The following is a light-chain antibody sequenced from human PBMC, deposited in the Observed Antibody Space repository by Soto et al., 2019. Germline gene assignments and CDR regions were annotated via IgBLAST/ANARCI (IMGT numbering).Light chain of an antibody. J-gene: IGKJ1*01. V-gene: IGKV3-20*01. CDR1: QSVSSSY. CDR3: HQYGSSPST. Sequence: EIVLTQSPGTLSLSPGERATLSCRASQSVSSSYLAWYQQKPGQAPRLLIYGASSRATGIPDRISGSGSGTDFTLTISRLEPEDFAVYYCHQYGSSPSTVCQGTEVEIK. CDR2: GAS.